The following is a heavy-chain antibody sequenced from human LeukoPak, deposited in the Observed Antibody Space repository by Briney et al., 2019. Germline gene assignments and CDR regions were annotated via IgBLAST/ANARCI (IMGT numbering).Heavy chain of an antibody. J-gene: IGHJ6*02. Sequence: SETLSLTCTVSGGSISSSNYYWGWIRQPPRKGLEWIGSIYYSGSTFYNPSLKSRVTISVDTSKNQFSLKLSSVTAADTAVYYCASPWDYGGYGMDVWGQGTTVTVSS. CDR1: GGSISSSNYY. D-gene: IGHD4-23*01. CDR2: IYYSGST. V-gene: IGHV4-39*01. CDR3: ASPWDYGGYGMDV.